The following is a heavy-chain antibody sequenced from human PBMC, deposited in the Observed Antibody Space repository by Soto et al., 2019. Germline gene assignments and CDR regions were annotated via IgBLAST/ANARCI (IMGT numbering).Heavy chain of an antibody. CDR2: IYHDGRT. V-gene: IGHV4-30-2*01. Sequence: QVQLRESGSGLVKPSQTLSLTCAVSGDSISSGGHSWGWVRQPPGKGLEWIGYIYHDGRTYYSPSLKSRVNISVDKSSNQFSLRLTSVTAADTAMYYCTSLIIGQASGYSYYQLWFEPWGPGTLVTVSS. CDR1: GDSISSGGHS. D-gene: IGHD4-4*01. CDR3: TSLIIGQASGYSYYQLWFEP. J-gene: IGHJ5*02.